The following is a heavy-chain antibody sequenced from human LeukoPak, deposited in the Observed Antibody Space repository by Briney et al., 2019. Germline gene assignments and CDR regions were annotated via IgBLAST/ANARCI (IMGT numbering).Heavy chain of an antibody. CDR3: ARDRSSGYDPTNFYY. V-gene: IGHV4-59*01. J-gene: IGHJ4*02. D-gene: IGHD5-12*01. CDR1: SGSISSYY. Sequence: SETLSFTCTVSSGSISSYYWSWIRQPPGKGLEYIGYVYYTGSTHYNPSLKSRVTLSVDTSKNQFSLKLSSVTAADTAVYYCARDRSSGYDPTNFYYWGQGTLVTVSS. CDR2: VYYTGST.